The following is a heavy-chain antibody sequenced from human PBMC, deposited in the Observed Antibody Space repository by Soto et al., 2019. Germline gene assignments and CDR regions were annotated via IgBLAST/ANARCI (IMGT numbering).Heavy chain of an antibody. J-gene: IGHJ4*02. D-gene: IGHD6-6*01. CDR1: GNSFSNYW. V-gene: IGHV5-51*01. CDR2: IYPGDSDT. CDR3: ARLATISARRGIGD. Sequence: EVQLVQSGAEVKKPGESLKISCKGSGNSFSNYWIGWLRQMPEKGLEWMGIIYPGDSDTRYSPSFQGQVTISADKSVSTAYLQWSSLKASDTAMYYCARLATISARRGIGDWGQGTLVTVSS.